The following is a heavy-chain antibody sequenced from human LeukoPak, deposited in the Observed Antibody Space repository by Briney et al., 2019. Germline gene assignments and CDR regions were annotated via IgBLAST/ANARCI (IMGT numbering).Heavy chain of an antibody. CDR1: GYTFTSYH. J-gene: IGHJ4*02. Sequence: ASVKVSCRASGYTFTSYHINWVRQATGQGLEWMGWVSPNSGNTGYAQKFQGRVTTTRDTSIGTAYMELSSLIFEDTAVYFCARGVSAGVDYWGQGTLVTVSS. CDR2: VSPNSGNT. D-gene: IGHD6-19*01. V-gene: IGHV1-8*01. CDR3: ARGVSAGVDY.